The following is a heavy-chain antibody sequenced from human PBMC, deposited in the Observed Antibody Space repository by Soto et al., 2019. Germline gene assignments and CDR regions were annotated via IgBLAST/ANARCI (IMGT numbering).Heavy chain of an antibody. D-gene: IGHD2-15*01. CDR1: GFSFSSYA. J-gene: IGHJ4*02. V-gene: IGHV3-23*01. CDR3: ASVYCGGSNCYYFDY. Sequence: GGSLRLSCAASGFSFSSYAMSWVRQAPGKGLEWVSAISGSGGSTYYADSVKGRFTISRDNSKNTLYLQMNSLRDEDTAAYHCASVYCGGSNCYYFDYWGQGTLVTVSS. CDR2: ISGSGGST.